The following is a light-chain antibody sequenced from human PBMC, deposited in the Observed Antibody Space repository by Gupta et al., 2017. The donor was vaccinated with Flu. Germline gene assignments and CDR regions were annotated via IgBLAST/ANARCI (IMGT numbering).Light chain of an antibody. CDR3: QVWDNPSGQVV. CDR2: DHD. V-gene: IGLV3-21*02. CDR1: SPGIQR. Sequence: SYALTLAPSVSVSSGQSARITRGGDSPGIQRVHLYQQRPGPAPALVVHDHDARPSGIPERFSGSNSGNTATLTISRVEAGDEADYYCQVWDNPSGQVVFGGGTKLSVL. J-gene: IGLJ2*01.